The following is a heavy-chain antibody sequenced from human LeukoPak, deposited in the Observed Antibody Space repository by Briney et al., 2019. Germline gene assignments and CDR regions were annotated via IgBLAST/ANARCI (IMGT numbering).Heavy chain of an antibody. J-gene: IGHJ4*02. CDR1: RGSVSSGSYY. Sequence: PSQTLSLTCTVSRGSVSSGSYYWSWIRQPAGKGLEWIGRIYSSGSTNYNPSLKSRVPISLATSKSQFSLKLSSVTAADTAVYYCASSVISAGRYFDYWGQGTLVTVSS. V-gene: IGHV4-61*02. D-gene: IGHD6-19*01. CDR2: IYSSGST. CDR3: ASSVISAGRYFDY.